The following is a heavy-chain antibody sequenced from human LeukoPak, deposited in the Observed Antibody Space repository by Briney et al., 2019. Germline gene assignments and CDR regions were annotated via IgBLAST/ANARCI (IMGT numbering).Heavy chain of an antibody. Sequence: SETLSLTCTVSGGSISSYYWSWIRQPPGKGLEWIGYIYYSGSTYYNPSLKSRVTISVDTSKNQFSLKLSSVTAADTAVYYCARELDRGSGNSDGSYFDYWGQGTLVTVSS. V-gene: IGHV4-59*12. J-gene: IGHJ4*02. CDR2: IYYSGST. D-gene: IGHD4-23*01. CDR1: GGSISSYY. CDR3: ARELDRGSGNSDGSYFDY.